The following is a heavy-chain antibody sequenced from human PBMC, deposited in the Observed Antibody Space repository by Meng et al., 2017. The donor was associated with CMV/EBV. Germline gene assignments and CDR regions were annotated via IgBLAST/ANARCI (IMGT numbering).Heavy chain of an antibody. CDR2: ISISGSTI. CDR3: ARVRVRHTYYYDSSGQRYFDY. Sequence: GGSLRLSFAASGFTFSSYEMNWVRQAPGKGLDWVSYISISGSTIYYAASVKGRFTISRDNAKNSLYLQMNSLRAEDTAVYYCARVRVRHTYYYDSSGQRYFDYWGQGTLVTVSS. CDR1: GFTFSSYE. V-gene: IGHV3-48*03. D-gene: IGHD3-22*01. J-gene: IGHJ4*02.